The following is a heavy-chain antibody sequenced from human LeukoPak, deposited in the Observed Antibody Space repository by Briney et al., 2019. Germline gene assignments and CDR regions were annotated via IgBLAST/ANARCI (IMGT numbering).Heavy chain of an antibody. CDR3: ARGQCFSGYCHVFDS. V-gene: IGHV3-74*01. D-gene: IGHD3-22*01. CDR1: GYRFGSHW. Sequence: GGSLRLSCAASGYRFGSHWMHWVRHGPGRGLVCVSRINNEGSSTSYAESVKGRFTISRDNAKNTLYLQMNSLRAEDTAMYYCARGQCFSGYCHVFDSWGRGTMVTVSS. J-gene: IGHJ3*01. CDR2: INNEGSST.